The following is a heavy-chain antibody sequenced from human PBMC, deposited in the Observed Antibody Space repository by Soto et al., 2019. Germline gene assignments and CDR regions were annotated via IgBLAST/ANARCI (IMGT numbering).Heavy chain of an antibody. CDR3: PRIVGAQGRWFNP. Sequence: QVQLVQSGGEVKKPGASVKGSCKASGYTFTSYGISWVRQSPGQGLEWMGRISAYNGNTNYAQKLQGRVSKTADTYTSTAYMERRSLSSDDTAVYYFPRIVGAQGRWFNPCGEGTLVIVSS. J-gene: IGHJ5*02. CDR1: GYTFTSYG. V-gene: IGHV1-18*01. D-gene: IGHD1-26*01. CDR2: ISAYNGNT.